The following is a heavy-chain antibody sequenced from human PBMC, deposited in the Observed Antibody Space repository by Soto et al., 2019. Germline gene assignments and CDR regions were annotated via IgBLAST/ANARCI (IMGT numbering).Heavy chain of an antibody. D-gene: IGHD3-16*01. CDR1: GFTFRIYS. J-gene: IGHJ3*02. CDR3: ARDATFGTKGGSFDI. Sequence: PGGSLRLSCAASGFTFRIYSMHWVRQSPGKGLEWVAVMWYDGTNKYYGESVKGRFTISRDNSENTLYLQMSSLRVEDTAVYYCARDATFGTKGGSFDIWGHGTLVTVSS. CDR2: MWYDGTNK. V-gene: IGHV3-33*01.